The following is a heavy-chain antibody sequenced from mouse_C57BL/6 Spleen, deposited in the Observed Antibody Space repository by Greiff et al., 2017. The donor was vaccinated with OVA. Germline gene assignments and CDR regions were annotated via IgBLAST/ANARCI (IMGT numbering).Heavy chain of an antibody. CDR2: IDPANGNT. CDR3: ARRDLYYDYVWYFDV. Sequence: EVQLVESVAELVRPGASVKLSCTASGFNIKNTYMHWVKQRPEQGLEWIGRIDPANGNTKYAPKFQGKATITADTSSNTAYLQLSSLTSEDTAIYYCARRDLYYDYVWYFDVWGTGTTVTVSS. V-gene: IGHV14-3*01. D-gene: IGHD2-4*01. CDR1: GFNIKNTY. J-gene: IGHJ1*03.